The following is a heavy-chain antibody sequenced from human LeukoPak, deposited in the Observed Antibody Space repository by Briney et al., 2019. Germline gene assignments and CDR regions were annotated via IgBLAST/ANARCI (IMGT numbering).Heavy chain of an antibody. CDR1: GFTVSSNY. V-gene: IGHV3-66*02. J-gene: IGHJ6*02. CDR2: INSGGST. CDR3: ARVDV. Sequence: GGSLRLSCVVSGFTVSSNYMTWVRQAPGKELEWVSVINSGGSTYYADSVKGRFTISRDNSKNTLSLQMNSLRAEDTAVYYCARVDVWGQGTTVTVSS.